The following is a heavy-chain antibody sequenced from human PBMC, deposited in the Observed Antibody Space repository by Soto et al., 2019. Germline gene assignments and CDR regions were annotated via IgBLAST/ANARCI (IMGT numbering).Heavy chain of an antibody. V-gene: IGHV1-18*01. Sequence: QVQLVQSGAEVMKPGASVKVSCKASGYTFSIFGITWVRQAPGQGLEWMGWISAHNGNTNYAQKLQGRVSMTTETSTSTAYMELRSLRSDDTAVYYCARCGAMVTTLLDYWGQGTLVTVSS. CDR2: ISAHNGNT. D-gene: IGHD4-17*01. J-gene: IGHJ4*02. CDR1: GYTFSIFG. CDR3: ARCGAMVTTLLDY.